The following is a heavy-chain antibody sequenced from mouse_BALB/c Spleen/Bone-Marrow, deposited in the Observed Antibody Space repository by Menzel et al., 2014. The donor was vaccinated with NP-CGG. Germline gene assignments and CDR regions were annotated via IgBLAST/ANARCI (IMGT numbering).Heavy chain of an antibody. V-gene: IGHV1-62-2*01. CDR3: TRHIYDSSYFDY. J-gene: IGHJ2*01. CDR1: GYTFTDYI. Sequence: QVHVKQSGAELVKPGASVKLSCKASGYTFTDYIIHWIKQRPGQGLEWIGWFYPGSGNIEYNEKFKDKATLTADKSSSTVYMELSRLTSEDAAVYFYTRHIYDSSYFDYWGQGTTLTVSS. CDR2: FYPGSGNI. D-gene: IGHD1-1*01.